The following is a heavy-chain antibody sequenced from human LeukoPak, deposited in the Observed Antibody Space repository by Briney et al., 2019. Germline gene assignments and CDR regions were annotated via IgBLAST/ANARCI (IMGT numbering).Heavy chain of an antibody. CDR2: INPNSGDT. Sequence: ASVKVSCKASGYTFTNYNMHWVRQAPGQGLEWMGWINPNSGDTSYAQKFQDRVTMTRDTSVTTAYMELTRLTPDDTAVYYCARAYTTNALDIWGQGTMVTVSS. CDR3: ARAYTTNALDI. V-gene: IGHV1-2*02. CDR1: GYTFTNYN. D-gene: IGHD4-17*01. J-gene: IGHJ3*02.